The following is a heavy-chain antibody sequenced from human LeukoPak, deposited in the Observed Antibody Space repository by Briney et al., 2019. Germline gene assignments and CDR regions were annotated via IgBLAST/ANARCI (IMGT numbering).Heavy chain of an antibody. CDR1: GFTFSSYG. D-gene: IGHD2-2*02. V-gene: IGHV3-7*01. Sequence: GGSLRLSCAASGFTFSSYGMHWVRQAPGKGLEWVANIKEDGSEKYYVDSVKGRFTISRDNAQNSLYLQMNSLRAEDTAVYYCARDEARTAIPMEGYWGQGTLVTVSS. CDR3: ARDEARTAIPMEGY. CDR2: IKEDGSEK. J-gene: IGHJ4*02.